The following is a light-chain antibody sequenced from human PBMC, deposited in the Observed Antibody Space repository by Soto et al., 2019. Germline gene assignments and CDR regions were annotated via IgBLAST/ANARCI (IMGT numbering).Light chain of an antibody. V-gene: IGLV2-14*01. Sequence: QSALAQPASVSGSPGQSITISGTGTGSDVGAYEYVACYQHHPGKAPELIIYEVTNRPTGISARFSGSKSASTASLTFSGLQDEDEADYYCVCYTVTNTLYVFGAGTKVTVL. CDR1: GSDVGAYEY. J-gene: IGLJ1*01. CDR2: EVT. CDR3: VCYTVTNTLYV.